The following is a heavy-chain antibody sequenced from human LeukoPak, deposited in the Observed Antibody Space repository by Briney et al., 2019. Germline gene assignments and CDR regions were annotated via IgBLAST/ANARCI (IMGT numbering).Heavy chain of an antibody. CDR3: ARGNRKDIVVVPAATRPYYFDY. D-gene: IGHD2-2*01. CDR2: MNPNSGNT. J-gene: IGHJ4*02. Sequence: GASVKVSCKASGYTFTSYGISWVRQAPGQGLEWMGWMNPNSGNTGYAQKFQGRVTITRNTSISTAYMELSSLRSEDTAVYYCARGNRKDIVVVPAATRPYYFDYWGQGTLVTVSS. V-gene: IGHV1-8*03. CDR1: GYTFTSYG.